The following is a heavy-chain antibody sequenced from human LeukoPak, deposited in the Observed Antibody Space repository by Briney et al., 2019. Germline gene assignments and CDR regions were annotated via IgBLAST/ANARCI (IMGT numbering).Heavy chain of an antibody. D-gene: IGHD5-12*01. CDR2: ISSSGSTI. J-gene: IGHJ6*03. Sequence: GGSLRLSCAASGFTFSSYEMNWVRQAPGKGLEWVSYISSSGSTIYYADSVKGRFTISRDNAKNSLYLQMNSLRAEDTAVYYRARDGGYSGYDDYYYYMDVWGKGTTVTISS. CDR1: GFTFSSYE. CDR3: ARDGGYSGYDDYYYYMDV. V-gene: IGHV3-48*03.